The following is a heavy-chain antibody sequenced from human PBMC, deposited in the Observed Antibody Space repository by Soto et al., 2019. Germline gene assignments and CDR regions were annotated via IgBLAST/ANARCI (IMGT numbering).Heavy chain of an antibody. CDR1: GYTFTAYH. J-gene: IGHJ6*02. Sequence: ASVKVSCKASGYTFTAYHIHWVRQAPGQGLEWMGWINPNSGGANYAQKFEGRVTMTRDTSISTVYMELSRLGSDDTALYYCARDYSGHGMDVWGQGTTVTVSS. CDR3: ARDYSGHGMDV. CDR2: INPNSGGA. V-gene: IGHV1-2*02. D-gene: IGHD1-26*01.